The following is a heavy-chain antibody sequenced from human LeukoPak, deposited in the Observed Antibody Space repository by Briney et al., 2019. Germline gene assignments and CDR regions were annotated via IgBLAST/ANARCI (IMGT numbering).Heavy chain of an antibody. D-gene: IGHD3-16*01. CDR2: VNPDNGGT. CDR1: GYTFTSYG. J-gene: IGHJ4*02. Sequence: ASVKVSCKASGYTFTSYGISWVRQAPGQGLEWMGWVNPDNGGTHFSQKFQGRVTMTSDTSIRTAYMELSGLTSDDTAVYYCARYSVDYGPWFPDFWGQGTLVTVSS. CDR3: ARYSVDYGPWFPDF. V-gene: IGHV1-2*02.